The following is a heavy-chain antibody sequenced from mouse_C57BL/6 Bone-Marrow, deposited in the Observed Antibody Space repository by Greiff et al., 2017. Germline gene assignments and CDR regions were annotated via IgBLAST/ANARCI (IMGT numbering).Heavy chain of an antibody. CDR2: IYPSDGVP. CDR1: VYTFPAYC. J-gene: IGHJ2*01. Sequence: VQLQQPGPELVRPGVSVKLSCKASVYTFPAYCMHWVKQRLGQGLEWIGLIYPSDGVPNYNQKFKGKATWTVDKSSSTACMQLASLTSEDSAVYYCAKLRISGEEDYWGQGTTLTVSS. CDR3: AKLRISGEEDY. V-gene: IGHV1-74*01.